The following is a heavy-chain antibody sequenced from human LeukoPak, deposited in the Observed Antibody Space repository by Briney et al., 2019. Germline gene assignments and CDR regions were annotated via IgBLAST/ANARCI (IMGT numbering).Heavy chain of an antibody. Sequence: SEPLSLPCTVSGGSISSYYWSWIRQPAGKGLEWIGRIYTSGSTNYNPSLKSRVTMSVDTSKNQFSLKLSSVTAADTAVYYCARERTPPYWFDPWGQGTLVTVSS. CDR2: IYTSGST. CDR1: GGSISSYY. V-gene: IGHV4-4*07. CDR3: ARERTPPYWFDP. J-gene: IGHJ5*02. D-gene: IGHD2-15*01.